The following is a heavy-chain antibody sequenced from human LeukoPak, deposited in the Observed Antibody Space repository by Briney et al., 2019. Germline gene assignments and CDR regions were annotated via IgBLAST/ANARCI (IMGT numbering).Heavy chain of an antibody. CDR3: ASRNSYGYLYYGMDV. CDR2: IIPILGIA. J-gene: IGHJ6*02. D-gene: IGHD5-18*01. V-gene: IGHV1-69*04. CDR1: GCTFSSYA. Sequence: GASVKVSCKASGCTFSSYAISWVRQAPGQGLEWMGRIIPILGIANYAQKFQGRVTITADKSTSTAYMELSSLRSEDTAVYYCASRNSYGYLYYGMDVWGQGTTVTVSS.